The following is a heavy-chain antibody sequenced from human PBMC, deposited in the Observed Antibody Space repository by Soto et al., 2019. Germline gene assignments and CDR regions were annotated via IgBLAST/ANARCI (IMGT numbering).Heavy chain of an antibody. V-gene: IGHV3-23*01. CDR1: GFTFSSYA. CDR2: ISGSGGST. J-gene: IGHJ6*02. D-gene: IGHD6-19*01. CDR3: AKDGGREQWLARFSYYYYGMDV. Sequence: GGSLRLSCAASGFTFSSYAMSWVRQAPGKGLEWVSAISGSGGSTYYADSVKGRFTISRDNSKNTLYLQMNRLRAEDTAVYYCAKDGGREQWLARFSYYYYGMDVWGQGTTVTVSS.